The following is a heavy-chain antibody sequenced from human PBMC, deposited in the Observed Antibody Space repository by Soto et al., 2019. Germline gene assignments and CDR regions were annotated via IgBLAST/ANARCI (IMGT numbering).Heavy chain of an antibody. V-gene: IGHV4-59*01. J-gene: IGHJ5*02. CDR2: IYYSGST. CDR3: AREEAVAGTNWFDP. Sequence: SETLSLTCTVSGGSISGYYGSWIRQPPGKGLEWIGYIYYSGSTNYNPSLKSRVTISVDTSKNQFSLKLSSVTAADTAVYYCAREEAVAGTNWFDPWGQGTLVTVSS. CDR1: GGSISGYY. D-gene: IGHD6-19*01.